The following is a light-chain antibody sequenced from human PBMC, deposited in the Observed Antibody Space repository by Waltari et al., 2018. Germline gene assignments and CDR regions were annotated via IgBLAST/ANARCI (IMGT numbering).Light chain of an antibody. J-gene: IGKJ5*01. Sequence: EIVMTQSPATLSLSPGERATLSCRASQSVSSYLAWYQQKPGQAPRLLIYDASNRATGIPARFSGSAFGTDFTLTISSLEPEDFGVYYCQQRSNWPPTFGQGTRLEIK. CDR3: QQRSNWPPT. CDR2: DAS. CDR1: QSVSSY. V-gene: IGKV3-11*01.